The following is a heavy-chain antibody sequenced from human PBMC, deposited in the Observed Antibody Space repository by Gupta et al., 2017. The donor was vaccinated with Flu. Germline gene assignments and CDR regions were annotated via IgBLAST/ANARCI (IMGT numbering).Heavy chain of an antibody. D-gene: IGHD3-16*02. J-gene: IGHJ5*02. CDR2: VYSSGST. V-gene: IGHV4-61*02. CDR3: ARSYCSSVSCKPLGYFDP. Sequence: QVQLQESGPGLVKPSQTLSLTCTVSGASTSVGSYYSNWDRQPAGKGLEWIGRVYSSGSTKYNPSLKSRVTISVDMSKNQFSLRLSSVTAADTAIYYCARSYCSSVSCKPLGYFDPWGQGTLVTVSS. CDR1: GASTSVGSYY.